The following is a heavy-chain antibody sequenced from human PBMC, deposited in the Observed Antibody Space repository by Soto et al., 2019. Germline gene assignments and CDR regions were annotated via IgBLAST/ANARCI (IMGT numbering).Heavy chain of an antibody. CDR3: ARDGLIIAAAVPNWFDP. CDR2: INAGNGNT. V-gene: IGHV1-3*01. Sequence: GASVKVSCKASGYTFTSYAMHWVRQAPGQRLEWMGWINAGNGNTKYSQKFQGRVTITRDTSASTAYMELSSLRSEDTAVYYCARDGLIIAAAVPNWFDPWGQGTLVTVSS. CDR1: GYTFTSYA. J-gene: IGHJ5*02. D-gene: IGHD6-13*01.